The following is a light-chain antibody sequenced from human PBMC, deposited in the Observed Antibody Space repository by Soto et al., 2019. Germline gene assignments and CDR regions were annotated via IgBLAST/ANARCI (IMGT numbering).Light chain of an antibody. CDR3: QQIYSAPLT. V-gene: IGKV1-39*01. CDR1: QSISGY. Sequence: DIQMTQSPSSLSASVGDRVTITCRASQSISGYLNWYRQKPGKAPKLLISAASSLQSGVPSRFSGSGSETEFTLSISSLQPEDFATYFCQQIYSAPLTFGGGTKVDIK. J-gene: IGKJ4*01. CDR2: AAS.